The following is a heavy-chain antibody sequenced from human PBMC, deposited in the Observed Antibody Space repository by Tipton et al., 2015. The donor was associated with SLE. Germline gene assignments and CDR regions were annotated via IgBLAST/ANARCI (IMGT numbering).Heavy chain of an antibody. CDR3: AKNSGSYYFDD. V-gene: IGHV4-38-2*01. J-gene: IGHJ4*02. D-gene: IGHD3-10*01. Sequence: GLVKPSETLSLTCSVSTYSISNGHYWAWVRQPPGKGLEWIGTVYHTGNTYYNPSLKSRVTMSVDTSKNQFSLKLNSVTAADTAVYYCAKNSGSYYFDDWGQGTLVTVSS. CDR1: TYSISNGHY. CDR2: VYHTGNT.